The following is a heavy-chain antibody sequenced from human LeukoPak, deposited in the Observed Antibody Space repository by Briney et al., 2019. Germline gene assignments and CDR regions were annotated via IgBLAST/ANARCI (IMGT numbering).Heavy chain of an antibody. D-gene: IGHD3-10*01. CDR1: GFTFRSFS. J-gene: IGHJ3*02. Sequence: GGSLRLSCAASGFTFRSFSMNWVRQAPGKGLEWVSSISSSSTYIYYADSVKGRFTISRDNAKNSLYLQMNSLRAEDTAVYYCAREAWLAFDMWGQGTMVTVSS. V-gene: IGHV3-21*01. CDR3: AREAWLAFDM. CDR2: ISSSSTYI.